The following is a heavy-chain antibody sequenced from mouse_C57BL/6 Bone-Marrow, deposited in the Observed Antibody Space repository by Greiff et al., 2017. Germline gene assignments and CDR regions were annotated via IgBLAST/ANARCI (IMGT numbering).Heavy chain of an antibody. CDR3: ASRHYDYDGDY. Sequence: VQLQPSGAELVRPGSSVKLSCKASGYTFTSYWMDWVKQRPGQGLEWIGNIYPSDSETHYNQKFKDKATLTVDKSSSTAYMQLSSLTSEDSAVYYCASRHYDYDGDYWGQGTTLTVSS. V-gene: IGHV1-61*01. CDR2: IYPSDSET. CDR1: GYTFTSYW. D-gene: IGHD2-4*01. J-gene: IGHJ2*01.